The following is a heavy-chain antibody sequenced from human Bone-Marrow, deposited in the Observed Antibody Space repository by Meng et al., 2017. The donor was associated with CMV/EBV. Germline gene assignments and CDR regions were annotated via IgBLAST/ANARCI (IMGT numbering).Heavy chain of an antibody. CDR2: IIPILGIA. J-gene: IGHJ3*02. CDR3: ARHRSGYFYYAFAI. CDR1: GGTFSSYT. D-gene: IGHD3-22*01. V-gene: IGHV1-69*02. Sequence: SVKVSCKASGGTFSSYTISWVRQAPGQGLEWMGRIIPILGIANYAQKFQGRVTITADKSTSTAYMELSSLRSEDTAVYYCARHRSGYFYYAFAIWGPGKMVNVAS.